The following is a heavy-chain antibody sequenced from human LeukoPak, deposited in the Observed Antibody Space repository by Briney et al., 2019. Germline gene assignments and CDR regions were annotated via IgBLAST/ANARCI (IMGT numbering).Heavy chain of an antibody. V-gene: IGHV3-15*01. J-gene: IGHJ6*02. Sequence: TGGSLRLSCAVSGFTFSNAWMSWVRQAPGKGLEWVGRIKSNSDGGRTDSAAPVKGRFTISRDDSKNTLYLQMNSLKTEDTGVYYCTTVVKTKLRFLEWLPSTKNYGMDVWGQGTTVTVSS. CDR3: TTVVKTKLRFLEWLPSTKNYGMDV. CDR1: GFTFSNAW. D-gene: IGHD3-3*01. CDR2: IKSNSDGGRT.